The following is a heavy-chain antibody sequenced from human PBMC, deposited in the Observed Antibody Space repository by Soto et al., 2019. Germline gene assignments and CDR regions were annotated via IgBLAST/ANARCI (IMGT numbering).Heavy chain of an antibody. Sequence: SVKVSCKASGYTFISYRIRSVRQAPGQGLELMGWISAYNGNTNYAQKLQGRVTMTTDTSTSTAYIELRSLSSDDTAVYYCARELITMVRGVTDYYYGMDVWGQGTTVTVSS. D-gene: IGHD3-10*01. V-gene: IGHV1-18*01. CDR2: ISAYNGNT. CDR1: GYTFISYR. J-gene: IGHJ6*02. CDR3: ARELITMVRGVTDYYYGMDV.